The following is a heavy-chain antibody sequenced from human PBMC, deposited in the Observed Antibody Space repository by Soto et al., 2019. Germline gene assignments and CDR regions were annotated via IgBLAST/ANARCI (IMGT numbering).Heavy chain of an antibody. D-gene: IGHD3-22*01. Sequence: VQLVESGGGLVQPGGSLRLSCAASGFTFSSYSMNWVRQAPGKGLEWVSYISSSSSTIYYADSVKGRFTISRDNAKNSLYLQMNSLRDEDTAVYYCARDRQDYYDSSGYYPYWYFDLWGRGTLVTVSS. V-gene: IGHV3-48*02. CDR1: GFTFSSYS. CDR3: ARDRQDYYDSSGYYPYWYFDL. J-gene: IGHJ2*01. CDR2: ISSSSSTI.